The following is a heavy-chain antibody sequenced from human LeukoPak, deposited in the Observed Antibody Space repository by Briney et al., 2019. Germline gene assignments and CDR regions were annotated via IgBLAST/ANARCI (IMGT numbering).Heavy chain of an antibody. Sequence: WGSLRLSCAASGFTFSNAWMSWVRQAPGKGLEWVGRIKSKTDGGTTDYAAPVKGRFTISRDDSKNTLYLQMNSLKTEDTAVYYCTTGSLGRRAFDIWGQGTMVTVSS. D-gene: IGHD1-26*01. CDR2: IKSKTDGGTT. CDR3: TTGSLGRRAFDI. CDR1: GFTFSNAW. V-gene: IGHV3-15*01. J-gene: IGHJ3*02.